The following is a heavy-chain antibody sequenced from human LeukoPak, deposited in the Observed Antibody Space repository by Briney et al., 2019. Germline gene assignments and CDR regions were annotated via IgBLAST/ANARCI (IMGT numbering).Heavy chain of an antibody. J-gene: IGHJ4*02. CDR1: GFTFSNAW. D-gene: IGHD3/OR15-3a*01. CDR2: IKRKGDDGTI. Sequence: PGGSLRLSCAASGFTFSNAWISWVRQAPGRGLEWVGRIKRKGDDGTIDYAAPVKGRLSMSRDDSKNTLYLQMNSLKSEDTAVYYCTAGTGRSDFDYWGQGTLVTVSS. V-gene: IGHV3-15*01. CDR3: TAGTGRSDFDY.